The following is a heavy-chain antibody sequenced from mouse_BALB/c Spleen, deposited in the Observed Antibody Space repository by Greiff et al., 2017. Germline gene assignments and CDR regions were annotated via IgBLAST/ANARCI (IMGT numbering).Heavy chain of an antibody. D-gene: IGHD2-10*01. V-gene: IGHV1-9*01. J-gene: IGHJ2*01. CDR2: ILPGSGST. Sequence: VMLVESGAELMKPGASVKISCKATGYTFSSYWIEWVKQRPGHGLEWIGEILPGSGSTNYNEKFKGKATFTADTSSNTAYMQLSSLTSEDSAVYYCARESYYGNYYFDYWGQGTTLTVSS. CDR3: ARESYYGNYYFDY. CDR1: GYTFSSYW.